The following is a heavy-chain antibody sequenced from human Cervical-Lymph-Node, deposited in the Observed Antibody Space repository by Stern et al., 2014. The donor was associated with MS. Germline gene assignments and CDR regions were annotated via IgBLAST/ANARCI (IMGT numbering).Heavy chain of an antibody. CDR1: GYTFTDYD. D-gene: IGHD6-6*01. J-gene: IGHJ4*02. CDR3: ATPSLPFY. Sequence: MQLVESGAEVKKPGASVVVSCKSSGYTFTDYDITWVRQVPGQGLEWMAWINPKSGHTVSAEKFQARVTMTMNTSLRTAYMELSSLKSEDTAIYYCATPSLPFYWGQGTLITVSS. CDR2: INPKSGHT. V-gene: IGHV1-8*01.